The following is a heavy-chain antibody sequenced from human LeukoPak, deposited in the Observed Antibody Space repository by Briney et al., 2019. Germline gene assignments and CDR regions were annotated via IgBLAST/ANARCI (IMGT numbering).Heavy chain of an antibody. D-gene: IGHD3-3*01. V-gene: IGHV3-23*01. CDR1: GFTFSSYA. Sequence: LPGGSLRLSCAASGFTFSSYAMSWVRQAPGKGLEWVSAISGSGGSTYYADSVKGRFTISRDNSKNTLYLQMNSLRAEDTAVYYCAKVTYYDFWSGSLGASYYFDYWGQGTLVTVSS. J-gene: IGHJ4*02. CDR2: ISGSGGST. CDR3: AKVTYYDFWSGSLGASYYFDY.